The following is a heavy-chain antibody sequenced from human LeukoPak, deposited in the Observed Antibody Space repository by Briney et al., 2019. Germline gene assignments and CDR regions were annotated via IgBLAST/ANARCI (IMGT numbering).Heavy chain of an antibody. J-gene: IGHJ4*02. CDR2: IYYSGST. D-gene: IGHD3-22*01. CDR3: VILPATDTYYYDNRGYYRPGVH. CDR1: GGSISSGGYY. V-gene: IGHV4-31*03. Sequence: SETLSLTCTVSGGSISSGGYYWSWIRQHPGKGLEWIGYIYYSGSTYYNPSLKSRVTISVDTSKNQFSLKLSSVTAADTAVYYCVILPATDTYYYDNRGYYRPGVHWGQGTLVTVSS.